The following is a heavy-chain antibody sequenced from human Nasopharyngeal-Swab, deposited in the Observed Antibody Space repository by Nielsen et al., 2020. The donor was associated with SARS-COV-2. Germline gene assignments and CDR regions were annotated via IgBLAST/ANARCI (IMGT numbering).Heavy chain of an antibody. D-gene: IGHD2-2*02. V-gene: IGHV3-66*01. J-gene: IGHJ6*03. CDR3: AREGSYCSSTSCYMSPNYYYYYMDV. Sequence: GASLQISCAASGFTVSSNYMSWVRQAPGKGLEWVSVIYSGGSTYYADSVKGRFTISRDNSKNTLYLQMNSLRAEDTAVYYCAREGSYCSSTSCYMSPNYYYYYMDVWGKGTTVTVSS. CDR2: IYSGGST. CDR1: GFTVSSNY.